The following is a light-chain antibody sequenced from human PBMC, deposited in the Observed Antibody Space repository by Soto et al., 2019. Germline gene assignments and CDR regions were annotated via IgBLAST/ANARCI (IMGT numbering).Light chain of an antibody. J-gene: IGKJ2*01. V-gene: IGKV1-5*03. CDR2: KAP. CDR3: QQYNNYNT. Sequence: DIQMTQSPSTLSASVGDRVTITCRASQSINTWLAWYQQKPGKAPKLLIYKAPSLENGVPSRFSGSGSGTEFTLTISSLQPDDFATYYCQQYNNYNTFGQGTKLEI. CDR1: QSINTW.